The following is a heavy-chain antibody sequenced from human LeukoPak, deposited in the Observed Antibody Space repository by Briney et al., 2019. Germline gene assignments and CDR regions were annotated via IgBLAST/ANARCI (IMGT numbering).Heavy chain of an antibody. CDR1: GGSISSGDYY. CDR2: IYYGGRT. V-gene: IGHV4-30-4*01. Sequence: PSETLSLTCTVSGGSISSGDYYWSWIRQPPGKGLEWIEYIYYGGRTYYNPSLKSRVTISVDTSTNQFSLKLSSVTAADTAVYYCARAIVVVPAAKRGGAFDIWGQGTMVTVSS. D-gene: IGHD2-2*01. J-gene: IGHJ3*02. CDR3: ARAIVVVPAAKRGGAFDI.